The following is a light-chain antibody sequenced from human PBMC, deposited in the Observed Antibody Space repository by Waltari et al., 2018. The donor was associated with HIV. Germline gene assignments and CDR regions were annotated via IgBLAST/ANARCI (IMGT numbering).Light chain of an antibody. V-gene: IGLV7-46*01. CDR2: DTN. CDR1: TGAVPIGHY. J-gene: IGLJ2*01. CDR3: LLSYSGARV. Sequence: QPVVTQEPSVSVSAGGTVTLTCGSSTGAVPIGHYVYCFQQPPGRAPRTLIYDTNKGHSWTPARFSGSLLGSFGGRAALTLSGAQPEDEADYYCLLSYSGARVFGGGTKLTV.